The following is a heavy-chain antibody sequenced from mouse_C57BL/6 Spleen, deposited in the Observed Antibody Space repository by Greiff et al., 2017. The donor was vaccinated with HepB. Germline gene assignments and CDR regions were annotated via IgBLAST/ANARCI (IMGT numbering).Heavy chain of an antibody. CDR3: TRWDYGRSVYYFDY. D-gene: IGHD1-1*01. CDR1: GYTFTSYW. Sequence: EVQLQQSGTVLARPGASVKMSCKTSGYTFTSYWMHWVKQRPGQGLEWIGAIYPGNSDTSYNQKFKGKAKLTAVTSASTAYMELSSLTNEDSAVYYCTRWDYGRSVYYFDYWGQGTTLTVSS. J-gene: IGHJ2*01. CDR2: IYPGNSDT. V-gene: IGHV1-5*01.